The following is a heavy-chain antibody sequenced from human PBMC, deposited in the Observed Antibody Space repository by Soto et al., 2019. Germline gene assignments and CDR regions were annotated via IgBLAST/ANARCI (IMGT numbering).Heavy chain of an antibody. Sequence: SETLSLTCAVSGASISSGDFRWTWIRKRPGEGLEWIGYIDFSGRTYYNPSLRSRLSISVDTSQNHFSLRLNSMTAADTAVYYCTRDSPPPPYFAYYGMDVWGQGTTVTVSS. V-gene: IGHV4-31*11. CDR2: IDFSGRT. J-gene: IGHJ6*02. CDR1: GASISSGDFR. CDR3: TRDSPPPPYFAYYGMDV. D-gene: IGHD3-10*01.